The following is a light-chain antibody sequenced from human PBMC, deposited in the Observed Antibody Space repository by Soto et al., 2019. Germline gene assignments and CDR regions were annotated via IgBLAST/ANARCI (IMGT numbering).Light chain of an antibody. CDR1: SSDVGGYNY. CDR3: TSYTSSSSYVV. V-gene: IGLV2-14*01. CDR2: EVS. Sequence: QSVLTQPASVSGSPGQSIPISCTGTSSDVGGYNYVSWYQQHPGKAPKLMIYEVSNRPSGVSNRFSASKSGNTASLTISGLQADDEADYYCTSYTSSSSYVVFGGGTKLTVL. J-gene: IGLJ2*01.